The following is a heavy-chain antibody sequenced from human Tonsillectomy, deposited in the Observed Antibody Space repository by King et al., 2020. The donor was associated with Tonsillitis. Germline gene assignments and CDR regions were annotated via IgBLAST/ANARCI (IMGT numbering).Heavy chain of an antibody. CDR3: ARVKAYFDY. V-gene: IGHV4-31*03. Sequence: QLQESGPGLVKPSQTLSLTCTVSSASISSGGYYWSWVRQRPGKGLEWIGCIYYTGSTYYNPSLQNRLIISVDTSENQFSLSVSSVTAADTAVYYCARVKAYFDYWGQGTLVTVSS. CDR1: SASISSGGYY. J-gene: IGHJ4*02. CDR2: IYYTGST.